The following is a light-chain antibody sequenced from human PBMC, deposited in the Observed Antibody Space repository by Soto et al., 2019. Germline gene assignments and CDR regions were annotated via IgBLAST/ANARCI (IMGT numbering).Light chain of an antibody. CDR3: QQSYSTPQT. V-gene: IGKV1-39*01. CDR2: AAS. Sequence: DIQMTQSPSSLSASVGDRVTITCRASQSISSYLNWYQQKPGKAPKLLIYAASSLQSGVPSRFXXXXXXTDXXXXXXXXXXXXFATYYCQQSYSTPQTFGQGTKVEIK. J-gene: IGKJ1*01. CDR1: QSISSY.